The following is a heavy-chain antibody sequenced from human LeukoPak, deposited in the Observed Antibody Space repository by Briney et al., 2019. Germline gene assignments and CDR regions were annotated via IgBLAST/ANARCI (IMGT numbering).Heavy chain of an antibody. J-gene: IGHJ6*02. CDR3: AANYYDSSGYLYGMDV. CDR1: GYTFTSYY. CDR2: INPSGSST. V-gene: IGHV1-46*01. D-gene: IGHD3-22*01. Sequence: AASVKVSCKASGYTFTSYYMHWVRQAPGQGLEWMGIINPSGSSTSYAQKFQGRVTMTRDTSTSTVYMELSSLRSEDTAVYYCAANYYDSSGYLYGMDVWGQGTTVTVSS.